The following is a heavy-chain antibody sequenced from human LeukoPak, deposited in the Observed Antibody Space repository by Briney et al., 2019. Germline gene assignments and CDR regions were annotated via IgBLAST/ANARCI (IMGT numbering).Heavy chain of an antibody. Sequence: GGSLRHSCAASGFTFSIYAMSRVRQAPGKGLEWVSAISGSGGSTYYADSVKGRFTISRDNSKNTLYLQMNSLRAEDTAVYYCAKDLSGSSIGTTLYAYDIWGQGTMVTVSS. J-gene: IGHJ3*02. D-gene: IGHD1-7*01. CDR2: ISGSGGST. CDR3: AKDLSGSSIGTTLYAYDI. CDR1: GFTFSIYA. V-gene: IGHV3-23*01.